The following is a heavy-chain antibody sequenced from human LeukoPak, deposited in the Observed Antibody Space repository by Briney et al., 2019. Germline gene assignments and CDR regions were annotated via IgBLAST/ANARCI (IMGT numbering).Heavy chain of an antibody. D-gene: IGHD3-16*01. J-gene: IGHJ6*03. CDR2: ISGSGHYT. Sequence: GGSLRLSCEASGSGFTFGNFGLSWVRQAPGKGLEWLSGISGSGHYTYYADSVKGRFTISRDNSKNIVYIEMNSLRAEDTAVYYCAKDGSWGDYYFYFYMDVWGKGTTVPSP. CDR1: GSGFTFGNFG. CDR3: AKDGSWGDYYFYFYMDV. V-gene: IGHV3-23*01.